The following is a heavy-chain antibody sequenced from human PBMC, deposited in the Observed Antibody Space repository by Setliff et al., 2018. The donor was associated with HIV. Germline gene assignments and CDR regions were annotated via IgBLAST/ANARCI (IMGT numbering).Heavy chain of an antibody. CDR3: ARGGLRIRGVIDSLDY. CDR1: GGSVNTFY. CDR2: IHYSGST. D-gene: IGHD3-10*01. J-gene: IGHJ4*02. Sequence: SSETLSLTCTVSGGSVNTFYWSWIRQPPGKGLEWLGYIHYSGSTYYNPSLKSRVTMSVDASNNQFSLKLSSVIAADTAVYYCARGGLRIRGVIDSLDYWGRGTLVTVSS. V-gene: IGHV4-59*02.